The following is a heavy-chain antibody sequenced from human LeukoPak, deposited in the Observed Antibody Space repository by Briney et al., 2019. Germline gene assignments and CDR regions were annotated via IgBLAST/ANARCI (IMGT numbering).Heavy chain of an antibody. Sequence: SVKVSCKASGGTFSSHAISWVRQAPGQGLEWMGGIIPIFGTANYAQKFQGRVTITADESTSTAYMELSSLRSEDTAVYYCARRALVVVPAAIGGWFDPWGQGTLVTVSS. V-gene: IGHV1-69*13. CDR1: GGTFSSHA. CDR2: IIPIFGTA. CDR3: ARRALVVVPAAIGGWFDP. J-gene: IGHJ5*02. D-gene: IGHD2-2*02.